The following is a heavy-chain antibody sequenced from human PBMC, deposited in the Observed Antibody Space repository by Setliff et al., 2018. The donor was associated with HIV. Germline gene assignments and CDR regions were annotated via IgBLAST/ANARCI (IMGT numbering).Heavy chain of an antibody. D-gene: IGHD2-21*01. CDR3: ATANRMVVVGVSTPGWTL. V-gene: IGHV3-23*01. CDR2: ISDRGGSI. J-gene: IGHJ4*02. CDR1: GFSFSNYG. Sequence: GGSLRLSCAASGFSFSNYGMTWVRQAPGKGLQWVSGISDRGGSIYYAESVRGRFTISRDNSKNTLYLQMSSLRVDDTAVYYCATANRMVVVGVSTPGWTLWGQGALVTVSS.